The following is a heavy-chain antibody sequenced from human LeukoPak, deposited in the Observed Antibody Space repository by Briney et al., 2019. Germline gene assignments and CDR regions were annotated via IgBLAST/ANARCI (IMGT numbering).Heavy chain of an antibody. CDR3: ARDLSGSGSYYGY. CDR2: INPNSGDT. Sequence: ASVKVSCKACGYTLTGYYMHWVRQAPGQGLEWMGRINPNSGDTNYAQKFQGRVTMTRDTSISTAYMELSRLRSDDTAVYYCARDLSGSGSYYGYWGQGTLVTVSS. V-gene: IGHV1-2*06. CDR1: GYTLTGYY. D-gene: IGHD3-10*01. J-gene: IGHJ4*02.